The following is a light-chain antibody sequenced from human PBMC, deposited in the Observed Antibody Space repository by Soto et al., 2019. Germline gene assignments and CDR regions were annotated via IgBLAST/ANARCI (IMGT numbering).Light chain of an antibody. Sequence: QPVLTQSPSASASLGASVKLTCTLSSGHSNYAIAWHQQQPEKGPRYLMKLNGDGSHGKGDGIPDRFSGSSSGAERYLTISSLQSEDEADYYCQTWGAGIQVFGGGTKLTVL. J-gene: IGLJ2*01. CDR2: LNGDGSH. CDR3: QTWGAGIQV. CDR1: SGHSNYA. V-gene: IGLV4-69*01.